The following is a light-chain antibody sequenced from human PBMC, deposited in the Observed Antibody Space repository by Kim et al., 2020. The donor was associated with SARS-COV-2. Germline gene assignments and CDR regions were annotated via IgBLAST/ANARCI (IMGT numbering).Light chain of an antibody. CDR3: QKYNSAPWT. J-gene: IGKJ1*01. V-gene: IGKV1-27*01. CDR1: QDIANS. CDR2: AAS. Sequence: ASVGDRVTITCWASQDIANSLAWYQQKPGKVPQVLIYAASTLQSGVPSRFSGSGSGTEFTLTIGSLQTEDVATYYCQKYNSAPWTFGPGTKVDIK.